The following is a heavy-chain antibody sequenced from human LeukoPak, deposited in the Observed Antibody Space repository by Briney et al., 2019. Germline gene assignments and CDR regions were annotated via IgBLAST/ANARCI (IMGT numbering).Heavy chain of an antibody. CDR1: GFTFSSYA. Sequence: GGSLRLSCAASGFTFSSYAMHWVRQAPGKGLEWVAVISYDGSNKYYADSVKGRFTVSRDNAKNSPYLQMNSLRAEDTAVYYCAREGEEGFPSAFDIWGQGTMVTVSS. CDR2: ISYDGSNK. D-gene: IGHD3-16*01. V-gene: IGHV3-30-3*01. CDR3: AREGEEGFPSAFDI. J-gene: IGHJ3*02.